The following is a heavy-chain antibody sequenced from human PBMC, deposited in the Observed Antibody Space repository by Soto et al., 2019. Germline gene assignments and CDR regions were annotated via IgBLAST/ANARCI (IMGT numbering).Heavy chain of an antibody. CDR1: GGSISSSSYY. Sequence: SETLSLTCTVSGGSISSSSYYWGWIRQPPGKGLEWIGSIYYSGSTYYNPSLKSRVTISVDTSKNQFSLKLSSVTDADTAVYYYARHPPGAMAYGIDVWGQGTTVTVSS. D-gene: IGHD5-18*01. CDR2: IYYSGST. J-gene: IGHJ6*02. V-gene: IGHV4-39*01. CDR3: ARHPPGAMAYGIDV.